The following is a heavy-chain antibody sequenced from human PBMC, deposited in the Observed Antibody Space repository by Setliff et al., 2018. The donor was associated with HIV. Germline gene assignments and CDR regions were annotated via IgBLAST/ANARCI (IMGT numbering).Heavy chain of an antibody. Sequence: GGSLRLSCAASGFFFKNAWMSWVRQAPGKGLEWIGRIKSEADDGTEESAAFLKGRFTISRDDSKNTLFLQMNSLKVEDTALYYCTTAGHGSLDFDYWGQGTRVTVSS. CDR1: GFFFKNAW. J-gene: IGHJ4*02. D-gene: IGHD1-1*01. CDR2: IKSEADDGTE. V-gene: IGHV3-15*01. CDR3: TTAGHGSLDFDY.